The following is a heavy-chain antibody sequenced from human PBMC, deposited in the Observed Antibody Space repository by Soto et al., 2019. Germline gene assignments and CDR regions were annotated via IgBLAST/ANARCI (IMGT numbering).Heavy chain of an antibody. CDR2: TYYRSRWYN. Sequence: RQAPSRGLEWLGRTYYRSRWYNDYAVSVKSRITINPDTSKNQFSLQLNSVTPEDTAVYYCAREYKVASSSLRFWGQGPPVTVSS. CDR3: AREYKVASSSLRF. V-gene: IGHV6-1*01. D-gene: IGHD1-1*01. J-gene: IGHJ4*02.